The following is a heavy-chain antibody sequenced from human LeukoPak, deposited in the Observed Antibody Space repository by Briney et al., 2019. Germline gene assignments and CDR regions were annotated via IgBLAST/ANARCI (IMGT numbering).Heavy chain of an antibody. Sequence: PGGSLRLSCAASGFTFDCCGMHWVRQAPGKGLEWVAFIRNVGNDKYYADSVKGRFFISGDNSKNTLYLQMNSLRAEDTAVYYCARVSRRDGYNHEGAFDIWGQGTMVTVSS. CDR3: ARVSRRDGYNHEGAFDI. V-gene: IGHV3-30*02. CDR2: IRNVGNDK. D-gene: IGHD5-24*01. CDR1: GFTFDCCG. J-gene: IGHJ3*02.